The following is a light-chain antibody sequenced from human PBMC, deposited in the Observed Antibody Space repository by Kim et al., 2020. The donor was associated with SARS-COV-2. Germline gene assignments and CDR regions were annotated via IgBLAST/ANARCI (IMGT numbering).Light chain of an antibody. V-gene: IGKV3-20*01. Sequence: EVVLTQSPGTLSLSPGETATLSCRASQSVATNHLAWYQKKHGQAPRLLISGASTRATGVPDRFSGSGSGTDYTLTIIRLEPEDFAVYYCQQYGSSTGIYTFGQGTKLEI. CDR3: QQYGSSTGIYT. CDR2: GAS. CDR1: QSVATNH. J-gene: IGKJ2*01.